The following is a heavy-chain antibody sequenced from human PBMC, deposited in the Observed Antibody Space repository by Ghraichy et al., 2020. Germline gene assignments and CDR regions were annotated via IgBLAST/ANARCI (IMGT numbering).Heavy chain of an antibody. V-gene: IGHV4-34*01. J-gene: IGHJ4*02. CDR1: GGSFSGYY. CDR2: INHSGST. D-gene: IGHD2-2*02. CDR3: ADTYYFDY. Sequence: SETLSLTCAVYGGSFSGYYWSWIRQPPGKGLEWIGEINHSGSTNYNPSLKSRVTISVDTSKNQFSLRLSSVTAADTAVYHCADTYYFDYWGQGTLVTVSS.